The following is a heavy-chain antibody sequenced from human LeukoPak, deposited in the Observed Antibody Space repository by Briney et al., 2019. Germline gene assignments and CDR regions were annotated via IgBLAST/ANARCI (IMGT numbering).Heavy chain of an antibody. J-gene: IGHJ4*02. CDR1: GGSFSGYY. Sequence: SETLSLTCAVYGGSFSGYYWSWIRHPPGKGLEWIGEINHSGSTNYNPSLKSRVTISVDTSKNQFSLKLSSVTAADTAVYYCARGVVGGPVDYWGQGTLPTVSS. CDR3: ARGVVGGPVDY. V-gene: IGHV4-34*01. D-gene: IGHD1-26*01. CDR2: INHSGST.